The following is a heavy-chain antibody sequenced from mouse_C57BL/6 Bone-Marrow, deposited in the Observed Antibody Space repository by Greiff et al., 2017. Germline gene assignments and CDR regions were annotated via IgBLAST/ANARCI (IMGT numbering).Heavy chain of an antibody. CDR3: EKRGGRDYYAMDY. J-gene: IGHJ4*01. CDR2: ISNLAYSI. CDR1: GFTFSDYG. V-gene: IGHV5-15*01. Sequence: EVMLVESGGGLVQPGGSLKLSCAASGFTFSDYGMAWVRQAPREGPEWVAFISNLAYSIYYADTVTGRVTISRENAKNTLYLEMSSLRSEDTAMYYCEKRGGRDYYAMDYWGQGTSVTVSS.